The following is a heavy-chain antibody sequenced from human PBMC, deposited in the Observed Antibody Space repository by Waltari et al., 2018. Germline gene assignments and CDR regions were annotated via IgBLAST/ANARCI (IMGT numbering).Heavy chain of an antibody. CDR1: GFAFSKHA. CDR3: TKRYCDPERCYSLDH. J-gene: IGHJ4*02. Sequence: EIRLVESGGGLVEPGGSLILACAASGFAFSKHAMGWARQAPGKGLEWVSAISADTNFVYYADSVRGRFTVSRDNSRNILILHMDSLRTEDTAVYYCTKRYCDPERCYSLDHWGQGTLVSVSS. D-gene: IGHD2-21*01. CDR2: ISADTNFV. V-gene: IGHV3-23*04.